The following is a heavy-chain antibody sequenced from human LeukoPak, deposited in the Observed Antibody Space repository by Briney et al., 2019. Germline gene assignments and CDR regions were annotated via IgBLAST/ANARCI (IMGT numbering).Heavy chain of an antibody. CDR3: ASSRGLVSPNLY. Sequence: ASVKVSCEASGGTFSSYAISWVRQAPGQGLEWMGGIIPIFGTANYAQKFQGRVTITADKSTSTAYMELSSLRSEDTAVYYCASSRGLVSPNLYWGQGTLVTVSS. V-gene: IGHV1-69*06. CDR1: GGTFSSYA. CDR2: IIPIFGTA. J-gene: IGHJ4*02. D-gene: IGHD3-9*01.